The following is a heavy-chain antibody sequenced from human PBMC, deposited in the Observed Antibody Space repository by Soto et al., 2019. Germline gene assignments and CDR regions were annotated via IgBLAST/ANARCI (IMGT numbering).Heavy chain of an antibody. CDR3: ARDTVTTSDDAFDI. CDR1: GGSISSYY. D-gene: IGHD4-17*01. CDR2: VYYSGST. J-gene: IGHJ3*02. Sequence: QVQLQESGPGLVKPTETLSLTCTVSGGSISSYYWTWIRQPPGKRLEWIGYVYYSGSTNYNPSLKSRVTISVDMSKNQFSLKLSCVTAADTAVYYCARDTVTTSDDAFDIWGQGTMVTVSS. V-gene: IGHV4-59*01.